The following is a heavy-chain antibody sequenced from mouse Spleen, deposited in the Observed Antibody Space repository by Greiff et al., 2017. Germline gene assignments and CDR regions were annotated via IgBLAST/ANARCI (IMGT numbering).Heavy chain of an antibody. CDR2: INPNNGGT. V-gene: IGHV1-18*01. D-gene: IGHD1-1*01. CDR3: ARYHYGSSPSYWYFDV. Sequence: VQLKESGPELVKPGASVKIPCKASGYTFTDYNMDWVKQSHGKSLEWIGDINPNNGGTIYNQKFKGKATLTVDKSSSTAYMELRSLTSEDTAVYYCARYHYGSSPSYWYFDVWGAGTTVTVSS. J-gene: IGHJ1*01. CDR1: GYTFTDYN.